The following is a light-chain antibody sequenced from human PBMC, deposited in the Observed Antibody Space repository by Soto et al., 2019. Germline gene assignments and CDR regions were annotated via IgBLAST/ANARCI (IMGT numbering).Light chain of an antibody. CDR3: GSYTSSGTTYV. J-gene: IGLJ1*01. V-gene: IGLV2-14*01. Sequence: QSALTQPASVSGSPGQSITISCTGTSSDVGNSNYVSWYQQHPGKAPKLMIYDVSDRPSGVSNRFSGSKSGNTASLTISGLQAEDEGDYFCGSYTSSGTTYVFGTGTKVTVL. CDR2: DVS. CDR1: SSDVGNSNY.